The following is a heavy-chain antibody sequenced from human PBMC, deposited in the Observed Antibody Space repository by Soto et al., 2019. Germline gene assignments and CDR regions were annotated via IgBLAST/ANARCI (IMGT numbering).Heavy chain of an antibody. D-gene: IGHD6-13*01. V-gene: IGHV4-61*01. CDR3: ARDPFIASLGYNFYAMDV. J-gene: IGHJ6*02. Sequence: KTSETLSLTCTVSGGSVSTGSYYWSWIRRPPGKGLEWIGHIYYSGTTNYNPSLKSRVTMSVDTSKNQFSLTLRSVAAADTAVYYCARDPFIASLGYNFYAMDVWGQGTAVTVSS. CDR2: IYYSGTT. CDR1: GGSVSTGSYY.